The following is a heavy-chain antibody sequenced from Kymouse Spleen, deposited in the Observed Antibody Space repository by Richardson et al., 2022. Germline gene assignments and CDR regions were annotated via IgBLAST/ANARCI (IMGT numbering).Heavy chain of an antibody. CDR3: ARRGSGSLFDAFDI. J-gene: IGHJ3*02. Sequence: QLQLQESGPGLVKPSETLSLTCTVSGGSISSSSYYWGWIRQPPGKGLEWIGSIYYSGSTYYNPSLKSRVTISVDTSKNQFSLKLSSVTAADTAVYYCARRGSGSLFDAFDIWGQGTMVTVSS. D-gene: IGHD3-10*01. CDR1: GGSISSSSYY. CDR2: IYYSGST. V-gene: IGHV4-39*01.